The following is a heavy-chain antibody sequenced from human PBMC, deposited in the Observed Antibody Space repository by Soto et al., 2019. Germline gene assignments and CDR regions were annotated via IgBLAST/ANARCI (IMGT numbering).Heavy chain of an antibody. CDR3: GSESEQLISNFDY. CDR2: ISSTTNYI. V-gene: IGHV3-21*06. J-gene: IGHJ4*02. CDR1: GFTFTRYS. Sequence: GGSLRLSCAASGFTFTRYSMNWVRQAPGKGLEWVSSISSTTNYIYYGDSMKGRFTISRDNAKNSLYLEMNSLRAEDTAVYYCGSESEQLISNFDYWGQGTLLNVSS. D-gene: IGHD6-6*01.